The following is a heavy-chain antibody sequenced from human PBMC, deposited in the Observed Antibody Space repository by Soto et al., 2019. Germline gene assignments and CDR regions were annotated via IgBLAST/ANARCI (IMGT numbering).Heavy chain of an antibody. V-gene: IGHV4-39*01. Sequence: SETLSLTCTVSGGSISSDYYWGWIRQPPGKGLEWIGSIYHTGAIYDHPSLKSRVTTSVDTSKNQFSLRLSSVTAADTAVYFCAVSRYGEYFHHWGQGTLVTVSS. CDR3: AVSRYGEYFHH. D-gene: IGHD3-10*01. CDR1: GGSISSDYY. J-gene: IGHJ1*01. CDR2: IYHTGAI.